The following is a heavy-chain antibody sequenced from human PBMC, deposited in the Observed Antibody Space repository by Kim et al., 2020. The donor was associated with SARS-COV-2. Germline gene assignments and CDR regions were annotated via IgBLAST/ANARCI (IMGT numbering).Heavy chain of an antibody. J-gene: IGHJ4*02. D-gene: IGHD3-22*01. CDR3: ARDPFGIVVVITYFDY. V-gene: IGHV1-3*01. Sequence: RFQGRVPITRDTSASTAYMELSSLRSEDTAVYYCARDPFGIVVVITYFDYWGQGTLVTVSS.